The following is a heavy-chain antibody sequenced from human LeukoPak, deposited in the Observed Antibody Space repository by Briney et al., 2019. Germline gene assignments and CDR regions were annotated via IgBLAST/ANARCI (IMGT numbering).Heavy chain of an antibody. J-gene: IGHJ4*02. CDR1: GFTFSSYG. CDR2: ISYDGSNK. CDR3: ARLGIAARHDYYYFDY. D-gene: IGHD6-6*01. Sequence: PGGSLRLSCAASGFTFSSYGMHWVRQAPGKGLEWVAVISYDGSNKYYADSVKGRFTISRDNSKNTLYLQMNSLRAEDTAVYYCARLGIAARHDYYYFDYWGQGTLVTVSS. V-gene: IGHV3-30*03.